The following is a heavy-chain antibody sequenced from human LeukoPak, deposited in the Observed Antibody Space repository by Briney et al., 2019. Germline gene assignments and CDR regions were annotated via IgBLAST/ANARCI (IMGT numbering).Heavy chain of an antibody. J-gene: IGHJ6*03. D-gene: IGHD6-13*01. Sequence: GESLKISCKGSGYSFTSYWIGWVRQMPGKGLEWMGIIYPGDSDTRYSPSFQGQVTISADKSISTAYLQWSSLKASDTAMYCCARLPQYSSTYYYYMDVWGKGTTVTVSS. CDR1: GYSFTSYW. CDR2: IYPGDSDT. V-gene: IGHV5-51*01. CDR3: ARLPQYSSTYYYYMDV.